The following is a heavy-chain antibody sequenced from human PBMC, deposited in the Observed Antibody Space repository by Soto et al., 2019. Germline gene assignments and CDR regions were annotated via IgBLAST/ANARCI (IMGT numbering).Heavy chain of an antibody. J-gene: IGHJ6*02. V-gene: IGHV3-33*01. CDR2: IWYDGSNK. CDR3: ARDLLWSADYDYGMDV. Sequence: QVQLVESGGGVVQPGRSLRLSCAASGFTFSSYGMHWVRQAPGKGLEWVAVIWYDGSNKYYADSVKGRFTISRDNSKNTLYLQLNSLRAEDTAVYYCARDLLWSADYDYGMDVWGQGTTVTVSS. CDR1: GFTFSSYG. D-gene: IGHD3-3*01.